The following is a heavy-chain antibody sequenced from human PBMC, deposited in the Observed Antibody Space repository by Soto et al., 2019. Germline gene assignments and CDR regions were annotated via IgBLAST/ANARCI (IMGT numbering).Heavy chain of an antibody. J-gene: IGHJ4*02. V-gene: IGHV4-30-2*01. CDR1: GGSISSGGYS. D-gene: IGHD2-21*02. CDR3: ARGNNVVVTQYYFDY. Sequence: SETLSLTCAVSGGSISSGGYSWSWIRQPPGKGLEWIGYIYHSGSTSYNPSLKSRVTISVDRSKNQISLKLRSVTAADTAVYYCARGNNVVVTQYYFDYWGQGTLVTAPQ. CDR2: IYHSGST.